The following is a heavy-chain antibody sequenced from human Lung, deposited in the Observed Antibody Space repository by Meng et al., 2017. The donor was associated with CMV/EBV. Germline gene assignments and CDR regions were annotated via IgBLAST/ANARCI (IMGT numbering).Heavy chain of an antibody. CDR2: ISTSGSTK. Sequence: GESXKISCAASGFTFSSYSMNWVRQAPGKGLEWVSYISTSGSTKYYADSVKGRFTISRDNAKNSLYLQMNSLRAEDTAVYYCANDAFDIWGQGTMVTVSS. CDR3: ANDAFDI. J-gene: IGHJ3*02. V-gene: IGHV3-48*04. CDR1: GFTFSSYS.